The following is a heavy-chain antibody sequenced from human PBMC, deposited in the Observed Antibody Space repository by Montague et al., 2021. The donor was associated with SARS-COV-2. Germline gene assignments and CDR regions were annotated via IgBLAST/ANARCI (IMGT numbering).Heavy chain of an antibody. V-gene: IGHV4-34*01. D-gene: IGHD3-10*01. Sequence: SETLSLTCAVYGGSFSGYNWNWIRQPPGKGPEWVGEINHSGSRNYNPSLKSRVTMSVDTSKNQFSLKPSSVTAADTAVYYCARGARQGYGFRLGSFDSWGQGTLVTVSS. CDR2: INHSGSR. J-gene: IGHJ4*02. CDR3: ARGARQGYGFRLGSFDS. CDR1: GGSFSGYN.